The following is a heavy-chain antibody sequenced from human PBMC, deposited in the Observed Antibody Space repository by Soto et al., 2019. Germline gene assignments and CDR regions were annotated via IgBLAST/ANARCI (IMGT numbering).Heavy chain of an antibody. CDR2: ISGNGEII. V-gene: IGHV3-11*01. CDR3: ARDVDADFRTDFDY. Sequence: PGGSLRLSCAASGFTFSDYYIHWIRRAPGKGLEWISYISGNGEIIQYAASARGRFTISSDNAENSVYLEMDSLRAEDTALYYCARDVDADFRTDFDYWGRGTLVTVSS. D-gene: IGHD4-17*01. J-gene: IGHJ4*02. CDR1: GFTFSDYY.